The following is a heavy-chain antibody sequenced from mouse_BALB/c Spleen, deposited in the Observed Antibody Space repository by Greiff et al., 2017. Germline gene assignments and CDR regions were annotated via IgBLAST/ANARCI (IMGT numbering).Heavy chain of an antibody. D-gene: IGHD2-2*01. J-gene: IGHJ2*01. CDR2: IYPSDSYT. CDR1: GYTFTSYW. V-gene: IGHV1-69*02. CDR3: TIYYGYDSYYFDY. Sequence: VQLQQPGAELVRPGASVKLSCKASGYTFTSYWINWVKQRPGQGLEWIGNIYPSDSYTNYNQKFKDKATLTVDKSSSTAYMQLSSPTSEDSAVYYCTIYYGYDSYYFDYWGQGTTLTVSS.